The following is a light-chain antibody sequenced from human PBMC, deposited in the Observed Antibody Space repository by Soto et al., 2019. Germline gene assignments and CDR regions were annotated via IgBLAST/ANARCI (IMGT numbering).Light chain of an antibody. Sequence: IVVEPASGTLVFFSGERGNLLRQVQSECCHCFSWYQQKPGQAPRLLPYDASNRATGIPARFSGSGSGTDFTLTISSLEPEDFAVYYCQQCNNWPQWTFGQGTKVEIK. J-gene: IGKJ1*01. CDR3: QQCNNWPQWT. V-gene: IGKV3-11*01. CDR1: ECCHC. CDR2: DAS.